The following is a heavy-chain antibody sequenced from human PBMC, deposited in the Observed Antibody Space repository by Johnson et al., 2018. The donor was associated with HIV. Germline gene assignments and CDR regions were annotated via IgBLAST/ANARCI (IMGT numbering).Heavy chain of an antibody. CDR3: ARVKFSDYYDSSGYRFPDAFES. J-gene: IGHJ3*02. CDR1: GFTVSSNY. Sequence: VQLVESGGGLVQPGGSLRLSCAASGFTVSSNYMSWVRQAPGKGLEWVSVIYSGGSTYYADSVKGRFTISRDNSKNTLYLQMNSLRAEDTAVYYCARVKFSDYYDSSGYRFPDAFESWGQGTMVTVSS. CDR2: IYSGGST. V-gene: IGHV3-66*01. D-gene: IGHD3-22*01.